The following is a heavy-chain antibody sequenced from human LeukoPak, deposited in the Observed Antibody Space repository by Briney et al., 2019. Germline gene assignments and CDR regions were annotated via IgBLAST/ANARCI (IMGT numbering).Heavy chain of an antibody. CDR3: AKDVSGSIDS. D-gene: IGHD5/OR15-5a*01. CDR1: GFIFSDYN. V-gene: IGHV3-43*02. Sequence: GGSLRLSCAASGFIFSDYNMHWVRLVPGKGLEWVSIISGDGGRTSYADSVKGRVTISRDNSKNSLYLQMNSLRTEDTAFYYCAKDVSGSIDSWGQGTLVTVSS. CDR2: ISGDGGRT. J-gene: IGHJ4*02.